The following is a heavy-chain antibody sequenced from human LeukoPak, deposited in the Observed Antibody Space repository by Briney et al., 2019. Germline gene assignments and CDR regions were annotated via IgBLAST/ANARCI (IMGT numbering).Heavy chain of an antibody. D-gene: IGHD3-22*01. CDR2: TRDKARGYTT. Sequence: GGSLRLSCAASGVTLSDHHMDWVRQAPGKGLEWVGRTRDKARGYTTEYAASVKGRFTISRDDSKTLVYLQMNSLRTEDTAVYFCARDGAEGDNSAFDMWGQGRVVTVCS. CDR1: GVTLSDHH. V-gene: IGHV3-72*01. J-gene: IGHJ3*02. CDR3: ARDGAEGDNSAFDM.